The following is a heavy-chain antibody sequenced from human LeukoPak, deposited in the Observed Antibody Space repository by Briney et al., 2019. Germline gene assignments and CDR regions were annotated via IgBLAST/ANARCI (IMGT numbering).Heavy chain of an antibody. D-gene: IGHD1-26*01. CDR2: MNPNSGNT. V-gene: IGHV1-8*01. Sequence: ASVKVSCKASGYTFTSYDINWVRQATGQGLEWMGWMNPNSGNTGYAQKFQGRVTMTRNTSISTAYMELSSLRSEDTAVYYCARGPGGSYLFDNWFDPWGQGTLVTVSS. CDR1: GYTFTSYD. J-gene: IGHJ5*02. CDR3: ARGPGGSYLFDNWFDP.